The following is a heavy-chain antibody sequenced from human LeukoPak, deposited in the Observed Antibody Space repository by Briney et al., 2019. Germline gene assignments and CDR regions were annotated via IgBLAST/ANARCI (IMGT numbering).Heavy chain of an antibody. J-gene: IGHJ4*02. CDR1: GGSISSGGYY. CDR2: IYTSGST. Sequence: SETLSLTCTVSGGSISSGGYYWSWIRQHPGKGLEWIGRIYTSGSTNYNPSLKSRVTMSVDTSKNQFSLKLSSVTAADTAVYYCARVSTIAAAGIDYWGQGTLVTVSS. V-gene: IGHV4-61*02. CDR3: ARVSTIAAAGIDY. D-gene: IGHD6-13*01.